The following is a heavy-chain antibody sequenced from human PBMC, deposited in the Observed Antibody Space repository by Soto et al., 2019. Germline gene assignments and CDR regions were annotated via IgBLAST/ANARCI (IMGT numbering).Heavy chain of an antibody. CDR2: IIPMYGPA. CDR1: GGTFSSYA. V-gene: IGHV1-69*01. D-gene: IGHD3-10*01. CDR3: ARVTSMVRGVIDNGFDP. J-gene: IGHJ5*02. Sequence: QVPLVQSGAEVKKPGSSVTVSCKASGGTFSSYAIRWVRQAPGQGLEWMGGIIPMYGPAKYAQRFQGRVTITADESTTTVYMELTSLTSQDTAVYYCARVTSMVRGVIDNGFDPRGHGTLVTVSS.